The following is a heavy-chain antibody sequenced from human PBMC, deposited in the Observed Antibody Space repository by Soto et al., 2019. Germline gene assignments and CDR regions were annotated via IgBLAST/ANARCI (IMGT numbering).Heavy chain of an antibody. Sequence: GGSLRLSCAASGFTFSSYGLHWGRQAPGKGLEWVAVIWYDGSNKYYADSVKGRFTISRDNSKNTLYLQMNSLRAEDTAVYYCARDPENSNYYYWGQGTLVTVSS. CDR2: IWYDGSNK. CDR1: GFTFSSYG. J-gene: IGHJ4*02. V-gene: IGHV3-33*08. CDR3: ARDPENSNYYY. D-gene: IGHD4-4*01.